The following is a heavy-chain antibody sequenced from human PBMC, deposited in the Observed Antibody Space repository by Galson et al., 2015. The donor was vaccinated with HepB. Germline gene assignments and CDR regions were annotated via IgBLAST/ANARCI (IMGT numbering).Heavy chain of an antibody. CDR1: GFTFSSYG. CDR2: IRYDGSNK. Sequence: SLRLSCAASGFTFSSYGMYWVRQAPGKGLEWVAFIRYDGSNKYYADSVKGRFTISRDNSKNTLYLQMNSLRAEDTAVYYCAKNLGADSSGWYGSLDYWGQGTLVTVSS. J-gene: IGHJ4*02. D-gene: IGHD6-19*01. V-gene: IGHV3-30*02. CDR3: AKNLGADSSGWYGSLDY.